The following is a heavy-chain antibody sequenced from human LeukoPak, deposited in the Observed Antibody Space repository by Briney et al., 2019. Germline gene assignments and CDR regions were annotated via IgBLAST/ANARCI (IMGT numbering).Heavy chain of an antibody. CDR1: GGSISSSPYY. CDR3: ARHSSVDGNWPRPLAY. V-gene: IGHV4-39*01. D-gene: IGHD6-19*01. Sequence: PSETLSLTCIVFGGSISSSPYYWGWIRQPPGKGLEWIGDFYYSGSTYYNPSLKTRVTISVDTSKNQFSLKLTSVTAADTAVYYCARHSSVDGNWPRPLAYWGRGSLVTVSS. J-gene: IGHJ4*02. CDR2: FYYSGST.